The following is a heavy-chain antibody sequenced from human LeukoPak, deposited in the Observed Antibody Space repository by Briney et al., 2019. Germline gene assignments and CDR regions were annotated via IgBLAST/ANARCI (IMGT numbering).Heavy chain of an antibody. J-gene: IGHJ6*02. Sequence: GGPLRLSCAASGFPFSSYWMSWVRQAPGKGLEWVANIKQDGSEKYYVDSVKGRFTISRDNAKNSLYLQMNSLRAEDTAVYYCASSPYYYDSSGYYNLFYYYYGMDVWGQGTTVTVSS. CDR3: ASSPYYYDSSGYYNLFYYYYGMDV. V-gene: IGHV3-7*01. D-gene: IGHD3-22*01. CDR2: IKQDGSEK. CDR1: GFPFSSYW.